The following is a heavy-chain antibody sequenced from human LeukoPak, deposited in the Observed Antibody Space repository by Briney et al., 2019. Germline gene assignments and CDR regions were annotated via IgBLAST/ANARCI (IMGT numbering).Heavy chain of an antibody. CDR3: ARGPVYYYYYYGIDV. CDR2: INHSGST. V-gene: IGHV4-34*01. CDR1: GGSFSGYY. Sequence: SETLSLTCAVYGGSFSGYYWSWIRQPPGKGLEWIGEINHSGSTNYNPSLKSRVTISVDTSKNQFSLKLSSVTAADTAVYYCARGPVYYYYYYGIDVWGQGTTVTVSS. J-gene: IGHJ6*02.